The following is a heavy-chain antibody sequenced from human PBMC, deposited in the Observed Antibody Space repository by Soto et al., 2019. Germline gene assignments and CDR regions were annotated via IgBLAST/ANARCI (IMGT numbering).Heavy chain of an antibody. CDR3: ARAMVRGVIAKTTYYYYYGMDV. D-gene: IGHD3-10*01. V-gene: IGHV3-48*03. CDR2: ISSSGSTI. CDR1: GFTFSGYE. J-gene: IGHJ6*02. Sequence: VGSLRLSCAASGFTFSGYEMNWVRQAPGKGLEWVSYISSSGSTIYYADSVKGRFTISRDNAKNSLYLQMNSLRAEDTAVYYCARAMVRGVIAKTTYYYYYGMDVWGQGTTVTVSS.